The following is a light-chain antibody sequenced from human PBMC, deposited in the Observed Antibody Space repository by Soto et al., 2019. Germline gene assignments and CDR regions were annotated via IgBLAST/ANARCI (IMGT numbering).Light chain of an antibody. J-gene: IGKJ5*01. CDR1: QGISSY. CDR3: QQLNSYPT. CDR2: AAS. V-gene: IGKV1-9*01. Sequence: DIQLTQSPSFLSASVGDRVTITCRASQGISSYLAWYQQKPGKAPKLLIYAASTLQSGVPSRFSGSGSGTEFTLTISSLQSEEFATYYCQQLNSYPTFGQGTRLEIK.